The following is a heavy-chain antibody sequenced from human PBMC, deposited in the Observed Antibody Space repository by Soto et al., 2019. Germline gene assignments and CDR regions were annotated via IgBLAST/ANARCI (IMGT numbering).Heavy chain of an antibody. V-gene: IGHV3-30*18. CDR3: AKDNCVSPSCYRPYNWFDP. CDR2: IAYDGSNK. CDR1: GFTFSSYG. Sequence: QVQLVESGGGVVQPGRSLRLSCVASGFTFSSYGMHWVRQAPGKGLERVAVIAYDGSNKYYADSVKGRFTISRDNSKNTLFLQMNSLRAEDTAVYYCAKDNCVSPSCYRPYNWFDPWGQGTLVTVSS. D-gene: IGHD2-2*01. J-gene: IGHJ5*02.